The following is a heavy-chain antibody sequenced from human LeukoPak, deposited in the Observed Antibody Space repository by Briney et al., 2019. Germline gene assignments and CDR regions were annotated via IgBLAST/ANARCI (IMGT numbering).Heavy chain of an antibody. Sequence: ASVKVSCKASGYTFTSYDINWVRQATGQGLEWMGWMNPNSGNTGYAQKFQGRVTMTRNTSISTAYMELSSLRSEDTAVYYCARTSSGCYPGTYYYYGMDVWGQGTSVTVSS. CDR3: ARTSSGCYPGTYYYYGMDV. CDR2: MNPNSGNT. V-gene: IGHV1-8*01. D-gene: IGHD6-19*01. J-gene: IGHJ6*02. CDR1: GYTFTSYD.